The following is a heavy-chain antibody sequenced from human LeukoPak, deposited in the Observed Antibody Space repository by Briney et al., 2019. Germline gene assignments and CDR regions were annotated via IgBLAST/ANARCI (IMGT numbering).Heavy chain of an antibody. CDR3: AATISGTAMVTSPIFDY. V-gene: IGHV1-58*02. Sequence: ASVKVSCKASGFTFTSSAMQWVRQARGQRLEWIGWIVVGSGNTNYAQKFQERVTITRDMSTSTAYMELSSLRSEDTAVYYCAATISGTAMVTSPIFDYWGPGTLVTVSS. CDR2: IVVGSGNT. J-gene: IGHJ4*02. CDR1: GFTFTSSA. D-gene: IGHD5-18*01.